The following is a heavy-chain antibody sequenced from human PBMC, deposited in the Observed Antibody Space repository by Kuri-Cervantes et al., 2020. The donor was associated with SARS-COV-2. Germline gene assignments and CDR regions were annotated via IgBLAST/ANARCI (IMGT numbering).Heavy chain of an antibody. CDR1: GGVLSSGNW. D-gene: IGHD5-18*01. CDR3: ASEIGYSHGQKKNYYHCFGMDV. Sequence: SETPELPRSVLGGVLSSGNWWGWVRQPPGKGLEWIGEINHSGSTNYNPSLKSRVTISVEKSKNHFSLNLDSVTAADTAVYYCASEIGYSHGQKKNYYHCFGMDVWGQGTTVTVSS. V-gene: IGHV4-4*02. CDR2: INHSGST. J-gene: IGHJ6*02.